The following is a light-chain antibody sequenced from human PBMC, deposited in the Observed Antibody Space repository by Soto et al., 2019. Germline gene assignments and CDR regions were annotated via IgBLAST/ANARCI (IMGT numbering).Light chain of an antibody. CDR3: QQYNNWPSLT. Sequence: EIVMTQSPATLSVSPGERATLSCRASQGVSSNLAWYQQKPGQAPRLLISGASTRATGIPARFSGSGSGTEFTLTISSLQSEDFAVYYCQQYNNWPSLTFGGGTKVEIK. J-gene: IGKJ4*01. CDR2: GAS. V-gene: IGKV3-15*01. CDR1: QGVSSN.